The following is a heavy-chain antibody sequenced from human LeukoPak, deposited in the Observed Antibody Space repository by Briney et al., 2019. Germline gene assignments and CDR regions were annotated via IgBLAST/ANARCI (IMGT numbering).Heavy chain of an antibody. V-gene: IGHV4-34*01. CDR2: INHSGST. CDR3: ARGFIFSYCSGGSCYSDWYFDL. Sequence: PSETLSLTCTVSGGSISSYYWSWIRQPPGKRLEWIGEINHSGSTNYNPSLKSRVTISVDTSKNQFSLKLSSVTAADTAVYYCARGFIFSYCSGGSCYSDWYFDLWGRGTLVTVSS. CDR1: GGSISSYY. J-gene: IGHJ2*01. D-gene: IGHD2-15*01.